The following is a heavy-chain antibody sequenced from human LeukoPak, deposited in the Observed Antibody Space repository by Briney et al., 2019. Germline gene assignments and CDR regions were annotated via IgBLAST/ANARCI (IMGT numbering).Heavy chain of an antibody. CDR2: ISDSGGST. Sequence: PGGSLRLSCAASGFTFSSYAMSWVRQAPGKGLEWVSTISDSGGSTYYADSVKGRLTISRDNSKNTLYLQMNSLRAEDTAVYYCANSRNPTVTTFAFDYWGQGTLVTVSS. D-gene: IGHD4-17*01. CDR3: ANSRNPTVTTFAFDY. J-gene: IGHJ4*02. V-gene: IGHV3-23*01. CDR1: GFTFSSYA.